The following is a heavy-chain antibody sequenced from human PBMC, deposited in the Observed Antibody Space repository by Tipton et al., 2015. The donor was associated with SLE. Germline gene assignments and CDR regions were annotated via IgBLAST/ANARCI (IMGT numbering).Heavy chain of an antibody. CDR1: GGSISSSSYS. Sequence: TLSLTCTVSGGSISSSSYSWGWIRQPPGKGLEWIGYIYYSGSTNYNPSLKSRVTISVDTSKNQFSLKLSSVTAADTAVYYCARGDCSSTSCLDYWGQGTLVTVSS. D-gene: IGHD2-2*01. V-gene: IGHV4-61*05. CDR2: IYYSGST. CDR3: ARGDCSSTSCLDY. J-gene: IGHJ4*02.